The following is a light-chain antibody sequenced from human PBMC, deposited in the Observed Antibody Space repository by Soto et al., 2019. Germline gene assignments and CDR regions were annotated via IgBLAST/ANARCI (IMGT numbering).Light chain of an antibody. V-gene: IGKV1D-8*03. J-gene: IGKJ2*01. CDR3: QQSHSTPYT. CDR2: AAS. Sequence: VIWMTQSPSFLSASTGDRVTISCRMSQGISSYLAWYQQKPGKAPKLLIYAASNLQTGVPSRFSGSASGTDFTLTISSLQPEDSATYYCQQSHSTPYTFGLGTKLEIK. CDR1: QGISSY.